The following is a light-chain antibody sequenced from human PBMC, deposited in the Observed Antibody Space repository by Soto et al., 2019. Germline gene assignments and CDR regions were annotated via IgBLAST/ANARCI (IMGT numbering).Light chain of an antibody. V-gene: IGKV1-5*03. CDR1: QSISSW. J-gene: IGKJ5*01. CDR2: KAS. CDR3: QQYNSYPT. Sequence: DIQMTQSPSTLSASVGDRVTITCRASQSISSWLAWYQPKPGKAPNLLIDKASSLESGVPARVSGSGSRTEFTLTISRLHPDDFANYYCQQYNSYPTFGQGTRLEIK.